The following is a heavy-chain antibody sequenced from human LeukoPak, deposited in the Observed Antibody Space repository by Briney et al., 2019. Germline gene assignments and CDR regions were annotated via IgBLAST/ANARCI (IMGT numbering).Heavy chain of an antibody. Sequence: GGALRLSCAASGFTFSSYDMTWVRQAPGKGLEWVSAISGSGGSTYYADSVKGRFTISRDNSKNTLYLQMNSLRAEDAAVYYCAKVFGRGYSSGSGYWGQGTLVTVSS. D-gene: IGHD6-19*01. CDR2: ISGSGGST. CDR1: GFTFSSYD. V-gene: IGHV3-23*01. J-gene: IGHJ4*02. CDR3: AKVFGRGYSSGSGY.